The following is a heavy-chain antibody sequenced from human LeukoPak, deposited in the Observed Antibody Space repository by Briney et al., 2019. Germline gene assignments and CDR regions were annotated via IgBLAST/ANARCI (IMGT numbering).Heavy chain of an antibody. V-gene: IGHV3-21*01. J-gene: IGHJ4*02. D-gene: IGHD3-10*01. Sequence: GGSLRLSCAASGFTFSSYSMNWVRQAPGKGLEWVSSISSSSSYIYYADSVKGRFTISRDNAKNSLYLQMNSLRAEDTAVYYCARDRPRYGSGSYVNDYWGQGTLVTVSS. CDR2: ISSSSSYI. CDR1: GFTFSSYS. CDR3: ARDRPRYGSGSYVNDY.